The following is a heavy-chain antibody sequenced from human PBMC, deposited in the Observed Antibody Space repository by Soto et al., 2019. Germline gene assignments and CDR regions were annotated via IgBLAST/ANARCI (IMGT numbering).Heavy chain of an antibody. CDR3: ARGEVPAAFDD. J-gene: IGHJ4*02. CDR1: GGSISSGGYY. CDR2: IYYSGST. D-gene: IGHD2-2*01. V-gene: IGHV4-31*03. Sequence: SETLSLTCTVSGGSISSGGYYWSWIRQHPGKGLEWIGYIYYSGSTYYNPSLKSRVTISVDTSKNQFSLKLSSVTAADTAVYYCARGEVPAAFDDWGQGTLVTVSS.